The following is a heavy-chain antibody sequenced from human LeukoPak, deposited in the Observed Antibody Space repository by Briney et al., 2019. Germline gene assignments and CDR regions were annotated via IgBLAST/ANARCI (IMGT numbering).Heavy chain of an antibody. CDR1: GFTLSSDW. CDR2: IKQDGSEK. J-gene: IGHJ4*02. V-gene: IGHV3-7*01. CDR3: AGIAVAGFDY. Sequence: GGSLRLSCAASGFTLSSDWMSWARQAPGKGLEWVANIKQDGSEKYYVDSVKGRFTISRDNAKNSLYLQMNSLRAEDTAVYYCAGIAVAGFDYWGQGTLVTVSS. D-gene: IGHD6-13*01.